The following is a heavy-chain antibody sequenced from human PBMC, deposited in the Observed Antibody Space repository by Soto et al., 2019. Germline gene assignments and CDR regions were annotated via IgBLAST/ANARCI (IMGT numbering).Heavy chain of an antibody. Sequence: QVQLVQSGAEVKKPGSSVKVSCKSSGGTFSTYAISWVRQAPGQGLEWMGAVIPIFRSANYEQKFQGRVTITADEFTTTAYMELSSLRPDATAIYFCARRDSKYDSAGYPPFDSWGQGTRVTVSS. CDR1: GGTFSTYA. CDR2: VIPIFRSA. J-gene: IGHJ5*01. D-gene: IGHD3-22*01. CDR3: ARRDSKYDSAGYPPFDS. V-gene: IGHV1-69*01.